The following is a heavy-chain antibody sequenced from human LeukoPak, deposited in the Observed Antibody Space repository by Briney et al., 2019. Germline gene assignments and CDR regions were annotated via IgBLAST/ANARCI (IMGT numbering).Heavy chain of an antibody. J-gene: IGHJ3*02. D-gene: IGHD1-26*01. Sequence: GASVKVSCKASGGTFSSYAISWVRQAPGQGLEWMGGIIPIFGTANYAQKFQGRVTITADESTSTAYMELSSLRSEDTAVYYCAREGVGATNSGDAFDIWGQGTMVTVSS. CDR2: IIPIFGTA. V-gene: IGHV1-69*13. CDR1: GGTFSSYA. CDR3: AREGVGATNSGDAFDI.